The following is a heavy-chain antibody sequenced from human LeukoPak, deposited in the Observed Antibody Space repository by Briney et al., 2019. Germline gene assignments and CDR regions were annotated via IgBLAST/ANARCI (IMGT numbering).Heavy chain of an antibody. J-gene: IGHJ4*02. V-gene: IGHV3-23*01. Sequence: PGGSLRLSCAASGFTFSSYAMSWVRQAPGKGLEWVSAISGSGGSTYYADSVKGRFTISRDNFKNTLYLQMNSLRAEDTAVYYCAKDVCGNVCYNEVPFDYWGQGTLVTVSS. CDR3: AKDVCGNVCYNEVPFDY. D-gene: IGHD2-2*02. CDR2: ISGSGGST. CDR1: GFTFSSYA.